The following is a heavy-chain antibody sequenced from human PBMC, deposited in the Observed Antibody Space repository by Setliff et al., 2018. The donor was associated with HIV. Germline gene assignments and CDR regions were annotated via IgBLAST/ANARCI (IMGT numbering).Heavy chain of an antibody. V-gene: IGHV1-69*13. D-gene: IGHD6-6*01. Sequence: GASVKVSCKASGGTLSTSAIGWLRQAPGQGLEWMRGFIPMFGITQYAPKFQGSVTITADESTSTVYMELNSLRSEDTAVYYCARQKASEYSSSFWFDPWGQGTLVTVSS. CDR1: GGTLSTSA. CDR2: FIPMFGIT. CDR3: ARQKASEYSSSFWFDP. J-gene: IGHJ5*02.